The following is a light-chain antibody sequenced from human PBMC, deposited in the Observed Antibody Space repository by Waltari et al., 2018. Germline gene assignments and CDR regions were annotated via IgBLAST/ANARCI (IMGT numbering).Light chain of an antibody. J-gene: IGKJ4*01. CDR2: KAS. V-gene: IGKV1-5*03. CDR3: QQYNSYSLLT. CDR1: QSISNW. Sequence: DIHMTQSPSTLSASVGDRVTILCRARQSISNWLAWYPQKPGKAPKPLIYKASTLASGVPSRFSGSGSGTEFTLTISSLQPDDFATYYCQQYNSYSLLTFGGGTKVEIK.